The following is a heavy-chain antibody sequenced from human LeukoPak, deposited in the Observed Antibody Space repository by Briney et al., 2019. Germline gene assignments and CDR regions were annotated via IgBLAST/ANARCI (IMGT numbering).Heavy chain of an antibody. Sequence: PGGSLRLSCAASGFTFSSYSMNWVRQAPGKGLEWVSSISSSGSYIYYADSVKGRFTISRDNAKNSLYLQMNSLRAEDTAVYYCARDANSVAAAGNAFDIWGQGTMVTVSS. J-gene: IGHJ3*02. D-gene: IGHD6-13*01. CDR3: ARDANSVAAAGNAFDI. CDR1: GFTFSSYS. CDR2: ISSSGSYI. V-gene: IGHV3-21*01.